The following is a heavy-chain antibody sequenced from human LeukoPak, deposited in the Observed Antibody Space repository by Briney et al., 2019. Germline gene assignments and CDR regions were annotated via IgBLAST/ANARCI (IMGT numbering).Heavy chain of an antibody. CDR1: GGSVSSGSYY. V-gene: IGHV4-61*01. CDR2: FYYGGTT. CDR3: ARDQFGSGRLDY. D-gene: IGHD3-10*01. J-gene: IGHJ4*02. Sequence: SETLSLTCTVSGGSVSSGSYYWSWIRQPPGKGLEYIGCFYYGGTTKYNPSLQSRVTISVDTFRSQFSLILRSVTAADTAVYYCARDQFGSGRLDYWGQGTLVTVSS.